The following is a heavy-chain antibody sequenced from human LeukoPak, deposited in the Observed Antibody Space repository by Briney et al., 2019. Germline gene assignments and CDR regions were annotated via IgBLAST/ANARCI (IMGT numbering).Heavy chain of an antibody. D-gene: IGHD2-15*01. CDR1: GGSISTSNYY. Sequence: SETLSLTCTVSGGSISTSNYYWGWIRQPPGKGLEWIGNIFYSGSTYYSPSLKSRVTISLDTSRNQFSLKLSSVTAADTAVYYCARHVVEDIVVVVAAGWFDPWGQGTLVTVSS. V-gene: IGHV4-39*01. J-gene: IGHJ5*02. CDR3: ARHVVEDIVVVVAAGWFDP. CDR2: IFYSGST.